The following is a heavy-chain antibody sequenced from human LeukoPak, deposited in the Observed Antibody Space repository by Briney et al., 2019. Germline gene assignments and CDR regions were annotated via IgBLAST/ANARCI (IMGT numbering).Heavy chain of an antibody. CDR1: GFTFSSYW. CDR3: ARDPPHIAVAGTVDY. V-gene: IGHV3-7*01. Sequence: GGSLRLSCAASGFTFSSYWMSWVRQAPGKGLEWVANIKQDGSEKYYVDSVKGRFTISRDNAKNSLYLQMNSLRAEDTAVYYCARDPPHIAVAGTVDYWGQGTLVTVSS. D-gene: IGHD6-19*01. J-gene: IGHJ4*02. CDR2: IKQDGSEK.